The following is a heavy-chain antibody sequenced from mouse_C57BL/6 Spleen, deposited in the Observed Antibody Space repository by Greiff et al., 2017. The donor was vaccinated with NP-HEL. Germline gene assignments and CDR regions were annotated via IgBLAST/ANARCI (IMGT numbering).Heavy chain of an antibody. CDR2: INPSTGGT. D-gene: IGHD2-4*01. J-gene: IGHJ2*01. Sequence: VQLQQSGPELVKPGASVKISCKASGYSFTGYYMNWVKQSPEKSLEWIGEINPSTGGTTYNQKFKAKATLTVDKSSSTAYMQLKSLTSEDSAVYYCARDYDYDGGDFDYWGQGTTLTVSS. CDR3: ARDYDYDGGDFDY. V-gene: IGHV1-42*01. CDR1: GYSFTGYY.